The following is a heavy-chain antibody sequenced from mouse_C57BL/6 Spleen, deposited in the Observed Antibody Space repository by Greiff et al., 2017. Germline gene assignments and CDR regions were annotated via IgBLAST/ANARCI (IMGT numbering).Heavy chain of an antibody. CDR2: ISSGSSTI. D-gene: IGHD2-5*01. Sequence: EVHLVESGGGLVKPGGSLKLSCAASGFTFSDYGMHWVRQAPEKGLEWVAYISSGSSTIYYADTVKGRFTISRDNAKNTLFLQMTSLRSEDTAMYYCAYSNYYAMDYWGQGTSVTVSS. CDR3: AYSNYYAMDY. J-gene: IGHJ4*01. V-gene: IGHV5-17*01. CDR1: GFTFSDYG.